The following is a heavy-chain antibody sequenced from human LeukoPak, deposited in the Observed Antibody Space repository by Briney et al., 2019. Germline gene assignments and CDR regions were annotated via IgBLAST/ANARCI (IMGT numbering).Heavy chain of an antibody. CDR2: ISSSSSYI. CDR3: ARVIAAAGIDY. J-gene: IGHJ4*02. Sequence: GGSLRLSCAASRFTFSSYSMNWVRQAPGKGLEWVSSISSSSSYIYYADSVKGRFTISRDNAKNSLYLQMNSLRAEDTAVYYCARVIAAAGIDYWGQGTLVTVSS. CDR1: RFTFSSYS. V-gene: IGHV3-21*01. D-gene: IGHD6-13*01.